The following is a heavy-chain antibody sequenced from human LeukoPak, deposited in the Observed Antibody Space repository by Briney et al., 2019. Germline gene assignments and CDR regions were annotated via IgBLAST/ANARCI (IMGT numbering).Heavy chain of an antibody. Sequence: PGRSLRLSCAASGFTFSTYAMSWVRQAPGKGLEWVSTISGNAGSTYYADSVKGRFTISRDNSKNTLYLQMNSLRAEDTAVYYCANDGRLSGSYGDLDYWGQGTLVTVSS. CDR3: ANDGRLSGSYGDLDY. V-gene: IGHV3-23*01. CDR1: GFTFSTYA. CDR2: ISGNAGST. D-gene: IGHD1-26*01. J-gene: IGHJ4*02.